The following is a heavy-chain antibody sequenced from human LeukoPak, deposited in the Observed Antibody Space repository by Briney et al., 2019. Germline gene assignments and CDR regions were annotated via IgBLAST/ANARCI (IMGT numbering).Heavy chain of an antibody. D-gene: IGHD6-13*01. CDR2: IYSGGST. CDR3: ARASSAAAGYYFDY. J-gene: IGHJ4*02. CDR1: GFTVSTNY. V-gene: IGHV3-53*01. Sequence: GGSLRLSCAASGFTVSTNYMSWVRQAPGKGLEWVSVIYSGGSTYYADSVKGRFTISRDDSKNTLYLRMNSLRAEDTAVYYCARASSAAAGYYFDYWGQGTLVTVSS.